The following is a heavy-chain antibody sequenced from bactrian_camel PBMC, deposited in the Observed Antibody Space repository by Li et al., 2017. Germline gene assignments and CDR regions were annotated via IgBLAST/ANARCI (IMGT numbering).Heavy chain of an antibody. CDR3: ATSTACLVAPLIPTGYTT. D-gene: IGHD1*01. V-gene: IGHV3S63*01. Sequence: HVQLVESGGGSVQAGGSLRLSCAVSGYYHDIGSMAWFRQAPGKERLGVAHTCRGNGRTHYTESVKGRLTISQDNAKNTVMVFLQMNSLKPDDTAMYYCATSTACLVAPLIPTGYTTWGQGTQVTVS. J-gene: IGHJ6*01. CDR2: TCRGNGRT. CDR1: GYYHDIGS.